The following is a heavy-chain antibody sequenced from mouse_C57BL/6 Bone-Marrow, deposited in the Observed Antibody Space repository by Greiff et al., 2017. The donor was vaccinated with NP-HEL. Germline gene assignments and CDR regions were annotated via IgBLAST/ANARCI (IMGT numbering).Heavy chain of an antibody. D-gene: IGHD1-1*01. CDR1: GYTFTSYW. CDR3: ARPGYGNPPFDY. V-gene: IGHV1-55*01. Sequence: QVQLQQPGAELVKPGASVKMSCKASGYTFTSYWITWVKQRPGQGLEWIGDIYPGSGSTNYNEKFKSKATLTVDTSASTAYMQLSSLTSEDSAVYYCARPGYGNPPFDYWGQGTTLTVSS. CDR2: IYPGSGST. J-gene: IGHJ2*01.